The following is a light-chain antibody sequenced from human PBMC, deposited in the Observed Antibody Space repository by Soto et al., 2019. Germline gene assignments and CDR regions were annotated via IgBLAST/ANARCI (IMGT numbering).Light chain of an antibody. J-gene: IGKJ4*01. CDR1: HSISRW. V-gene: IGKV1-5*03. Sequence: DIQMTQSPSTLSASIGDRVTITCRASHSISRWLAWYQQKPGKAPKLLMQKASSLESGVPSRFSGSGSGTEFTPTLSSLQPDDFATYYCQQYERYPLTFGGGTGVEIK. CDR3: QQYERYPLT. CDR2: KAS.